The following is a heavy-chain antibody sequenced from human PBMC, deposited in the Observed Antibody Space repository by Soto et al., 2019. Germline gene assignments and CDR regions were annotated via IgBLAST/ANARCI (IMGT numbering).Heavy chain of an antibody. V-gene: IGHV1-18*01. CDR2: ISVDNGDT. J-gene: IGHJ4*02. CDR1: GYTFNSAG. CDR3: ARVQSLGYCRSASCYDVFDH. D-gene: IGHD2-2*01. Sequence: QVHLVQSGPEVKEPGASVRVSCKASGYTFNSAGLAWVRQAPGQGLEWMGWISVDNGDTEYAQKFQGRVTMTTDTSTTTAYMDLRGLKSDDTAVFYCARVQSLGYCRSASCYDVFDHWGQGTLVTVSS.